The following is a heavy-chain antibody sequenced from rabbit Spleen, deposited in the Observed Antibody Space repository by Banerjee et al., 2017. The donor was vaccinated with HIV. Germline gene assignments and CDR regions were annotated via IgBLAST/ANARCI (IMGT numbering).Heavy chain of an antibody. Sequence: EQLEESGGGLVKPEGSLTLTCKASGVSFSDKDVMCWVRQAPGKGLEWIACSNIVTGKAVYATWAKGRFTCSKTSSTTVTLQMTSLTVADTATYFCARDTSSSFSSYGMDLWGPGTLVTVS. J-gene: IGHJ6*01. V-gene: IGHV1S45*01. CDR2: SNIVTGKA. CDR1: GVSFSDKDV. D-gene: IGHD1-1*01. CDR3: ARDTSSSFSSYGMDL.